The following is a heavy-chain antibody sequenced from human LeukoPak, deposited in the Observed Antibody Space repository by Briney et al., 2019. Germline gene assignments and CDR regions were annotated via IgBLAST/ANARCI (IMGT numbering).Heavy chain of an antibody. D-gene: IGHD6-25*01. CDR2: IYYSGST. CDR3: AREHQPGSSGYLPGAFDI. J-gene: IGHJ3*02. CDR1: GGSISSYY. V-gene: IGHV4-59*01. Sequence: PSETLSLTCTVSGGSISSYYWSWLRQPPGKGLEWIGYIYYSGSTNYNPSLKSRVTISVDTSKNQFSLKLSSVTAADTAVYYCAREHQPGSSGYLPGAFDIWGQGTMVTVSS.